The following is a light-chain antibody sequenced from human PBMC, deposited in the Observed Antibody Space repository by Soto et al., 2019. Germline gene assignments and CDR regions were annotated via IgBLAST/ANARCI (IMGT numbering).Light chain of an antibody. CDR3: SSYTTTNTLFV. J-gene: IGLJ1*01. CDR1: TSDVGASIY. Sequence: QSALTKPASVSGSPGQPITTSCTGTTSDVGASIYVSWYQQHPGKAPKLMIYEVSNRPSGVSNRFSGSKSGNTASLTISGLQAEDEAYYYCSSYTTTNTLFVFGSGTKVTVL. CDR2: EVS. V-gene: IGLV2-14*01.